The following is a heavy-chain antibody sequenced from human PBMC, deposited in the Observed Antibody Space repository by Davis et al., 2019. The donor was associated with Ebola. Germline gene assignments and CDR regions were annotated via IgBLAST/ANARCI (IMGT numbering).Heavy chain of an antibody. CDR3: ARDERITMIVVVSLVG. CDR2: INPSGGST. D-gene: IGHD3-22*01. CDR1: GYTFTSYY. J-gene: IGHJ4*02. Sequence: AASVKVSCKASGYTFTSYYMHWVRQAPGQGLEWMGIINPSGGSTSYAQKFQGRVTMTRDTSTSTVYMELSSLRSEDTAVYYCARDERITMIVVVSLVGWGQGTLVTVSS. V-gene: IGHV1-46*01.